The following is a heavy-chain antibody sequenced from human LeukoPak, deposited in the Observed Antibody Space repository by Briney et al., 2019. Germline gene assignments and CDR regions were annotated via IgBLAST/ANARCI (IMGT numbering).Heavy chain of an antibody. J-gene: IGHJ4*02. Sequence: GGSLRLSCAASGFTVSSNYMSWVRQAPGKGLEWVSVTYSGGSTYYADSVKGRFTISRDNSKNTLYLQMNSLRAEDTAVYYCAREAGKGGATELDFDYWGQGTLVTVSS. D-gene: IGHD1-26*01. CDR2: TYSGGST. V-gene: IGHV3-53*01. CDR1: GFTVSSNY. CDR3: AREAGKGGATELDFDY.